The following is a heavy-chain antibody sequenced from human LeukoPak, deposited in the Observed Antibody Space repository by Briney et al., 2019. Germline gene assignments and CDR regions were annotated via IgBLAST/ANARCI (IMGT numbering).Heavy chain of an antibody. CDR1: GGSFSGYY. V-gene: IGHV4-34*01. J-gene: IGHJ5*02. CDR2: INHSGST. Sequence: SETLSLTCAVYGGSFSGYYWSWLRQPPGKGLEWIGEINHSGSTNYNPSLKSRVTISVDTSKNQFSLKLSSVTAADTAVYYCARGQYYYGSGRWFDPWGQGTLVTVFS. CDR3: ARGQYYYGSGRWFDP. D-gene: IGHD3-10*01.